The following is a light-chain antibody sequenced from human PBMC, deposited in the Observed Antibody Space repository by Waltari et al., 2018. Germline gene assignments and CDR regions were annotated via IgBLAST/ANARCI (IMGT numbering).Light chain of an antibody. V-gene: IGKV1-5*01. Sequence: DIQMTQSPSTVSASLGDRVTITCRASQNLNTFLSWYQQKPGAVPNLLIYDASPLERGVPSRCSGSGSGTHFTLTISGLQPDDFATYYCQQYYDYPINFGQGTRL. CDR3: QQYYDYPIN. CDR2: DAS. J-gene: IGKJ5*01. CDR1: QNLNTF.